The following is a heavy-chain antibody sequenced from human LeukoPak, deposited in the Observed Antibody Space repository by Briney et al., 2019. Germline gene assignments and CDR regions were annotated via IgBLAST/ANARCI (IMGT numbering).Heavy chain of an antibody. CDR3: AREHRGSSSYYFDY. CDR1: GGSISSGGYY. V-gene: IGHV4-31*03. Sequence: SQTLSLTCTVSGGSISSGGYYWSWIRQHPGKGLEWIGYIYYSGSTNYNPSLKSRVTISVDTSKNQFSLKLSSVTAADTAVYYCAREHRGSSSYYFDYWGQGTLVTVSS. CDR2: IYYSGST. J-gene: IGHJ4*02. D-gene: IGHD1-26*01.